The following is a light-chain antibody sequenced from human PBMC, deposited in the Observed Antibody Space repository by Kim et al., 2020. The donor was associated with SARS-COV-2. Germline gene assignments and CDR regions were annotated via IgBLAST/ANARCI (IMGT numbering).Light chain of an antibody. CDR2: TAS. CDR1: QSVGNT. J-gene: IGKJ1*01. V-gene: IGKV3-15*01. Sequence: SLPPGDRATPSCRARQSVGNTLAWYQQKLGQAPRLLIYTASTRATDIPARFSGSGSGTEFTLPISSLQSEDFAVYYCQHYTGWPLAFGQGTKVEI. CDR3: QHYTGWPLA.